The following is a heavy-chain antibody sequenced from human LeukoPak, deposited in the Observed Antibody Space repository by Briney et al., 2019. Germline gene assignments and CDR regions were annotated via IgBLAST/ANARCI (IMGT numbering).Heavy chain of an antibody. CDR2: MNPNSGNT. D-gene: IGHD3-3*01. J-gene: IGHJ4*02. CDR1: GYTFTSYD. V-gene: IGHV1-8*01. CDR3: ASTTIYYDFWSGYPRHFDY. Sequence: ASVKVSCKASGYTFTSYDIHWVRQATGQGLEWMGWMNPNSGNTGYAQKFQGRVTMTRNTSISTAYMELSSLRSEDTAVYYCASTTIYYDFWSGYPRHFDYWGQGTLVTVSS.